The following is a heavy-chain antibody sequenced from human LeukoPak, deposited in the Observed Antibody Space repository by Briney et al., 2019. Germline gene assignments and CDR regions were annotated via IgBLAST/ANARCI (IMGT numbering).Heavy chain of an antibody. CDR2: INPSGGTT. J-gene: IGHJ5*02. D-gene: IGHD6-19*01. Sequence: ASVKVSCKASGYSFTTFYMHWVRQAPGQGLEWIGIINPSGGTTSQAQKFQGRVTMTRDTSTSTVYMELSSLRSEDTAVYYCARVIRIAVAPFDPWGQGTLVTVSS. CDR3: ARVIRIAVAPFDP. CDR1: GYSFTTFY. V-gene: IGHV1-46*01.